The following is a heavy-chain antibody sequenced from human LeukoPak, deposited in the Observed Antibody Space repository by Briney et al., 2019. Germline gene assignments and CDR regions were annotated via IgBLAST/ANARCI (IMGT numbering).Heavy chain of an antibody. CDR2: ISSNGGST. V-gene: IGHV3-64D*09. D-gene: IGHD2-2*01. J-gene: IGHJ6*02. Sequence: GGSLRLSCSASGFTFSSYPMHWVRQAPGKGLEDVSAISSNGGSTYYVDSVKGRFTISRDNSKNTLYLQMSSLRAEDTAVYYCAREVKGVVVPAATTYYYYYGMDVWGQGTTVTVSS. CDR3: AREVKGVVVPAATTYYYYYGMDV. CDR1: GFTFSSYP.